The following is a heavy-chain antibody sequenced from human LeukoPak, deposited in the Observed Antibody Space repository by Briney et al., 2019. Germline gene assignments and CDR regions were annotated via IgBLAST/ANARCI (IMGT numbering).Heavy chain of an antibody. V-gene: IGHV3-21*01. CDR1: GFTLSSHS. J-gene: IGHJ3*02. D-gene: IGHD3-9*01. Sequence: KSGGSLRLSCAASGFTLSSHSMNWVRQAPGKGLEWVSSISTSSSYIYHADSVKGRFTISRDNARNSMSLEMNSLRAEDTAVYYCARDRNHILTGYTAFDIWGQGTMVTVSS. CDR2: ISTSSSYI. CDR3: ARDRNHILTGYTAFDI.